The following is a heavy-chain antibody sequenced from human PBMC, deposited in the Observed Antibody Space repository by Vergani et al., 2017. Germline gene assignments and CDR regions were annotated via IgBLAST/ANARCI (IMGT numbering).Heavy chain of an antibody. J-gene: IGHJ6*03. CDR1: GGSFTSYH. D-gene: IGHD4-11*01. CDR2: IDHTGRP. CDR3: ARVNTETNGHLYYCYYMDV. V-gene: IGHV4-34*01. Sequence: QVQLQQWGGGLLKPSETLSLTCVVNGGSFTSYHWTWIRQSPGEGLEWVGDIDHTGRPDYNPSRKSRLTMSVDKSRNQFSLTLNSVTATDTAIYFCARVNTETNGHLYYCYYMDVWGQGTAVTVS.